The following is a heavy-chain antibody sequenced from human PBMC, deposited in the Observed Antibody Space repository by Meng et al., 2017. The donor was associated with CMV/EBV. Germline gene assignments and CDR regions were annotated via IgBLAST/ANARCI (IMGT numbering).Heavy chain of an antibody. J-gene: IGHJ4*02. CDR3: AKAESRYVDTAMDY. CDR2: ISGSGGST. D-gene: IGHD5-18*01. V-gene: IGHV3-23*01. Sequence: GGSLRLSCAASEFIFSNYWMSWVRQAPGKGLEWVSAISGSGGSTYYADSVKGRFTISRDNSKNTLYLQMNSLRAEDTAVYYCAKAESRYVDTAMDYWGQGTLVTVSS. CDR1: EFIFSNYW.